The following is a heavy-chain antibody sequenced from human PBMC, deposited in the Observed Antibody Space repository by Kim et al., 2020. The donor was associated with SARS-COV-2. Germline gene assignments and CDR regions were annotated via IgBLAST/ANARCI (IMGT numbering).Heavy chain of an antibody. Sequence: GGSLRLSCAASGFSFSSDWMNWVRQAPGKGLEWVGNINQRGSQTYYVDSVQGRFTISRDNAKTSLYLQMNSLRAEDTAVYYCARDPDWVRGVSFDYWGQGALVTVSS. CDR2: INQRGSQT. CDR1: GFSFSSDW. V-gene: IGHV3-7*01. CDR3: ARDPDWVRGVSFDY. J-gene: IGHJ4*02. D-gene: IGHD3-10*01.